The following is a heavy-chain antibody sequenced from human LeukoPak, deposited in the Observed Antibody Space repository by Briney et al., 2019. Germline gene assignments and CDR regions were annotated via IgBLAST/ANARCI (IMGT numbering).Heavy chain of an antibody. D-gene: IGHD6-6*01. Sequence: PGGSLRLSCAASGFTFSDYYMSWIRQAPGKGLEWVSFISSSGSTIYYADSVKGRFTISRDNAKNSLYLQMNSLRAEDTAVYYCASGSSSYLFFDYWGQGTLVTVSS. CDR2: ISSSGSTI. J-gene: IGHJ4*02. CDR1: GFTFSDYY. CDR3: ASGSSSYLFFDY. V-gene: IGHV3-11*01.